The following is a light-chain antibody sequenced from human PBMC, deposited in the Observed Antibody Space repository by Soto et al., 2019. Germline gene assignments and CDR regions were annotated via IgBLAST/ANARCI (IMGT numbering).Light chain of an antibody. CDR1: QSMSSDY. CDR3: QQYGSSPLT. V-gene: IGKV3-20*01. CDR2: GAS. Sequence: ERLLTQSPGTLSLSPGETATLSCRASQSMSSDYVAWYQQKPGQAPRLLIYGASSRATGIPNRFSGSGSGTDFTLTISRLEPEDFGIYYCQQYGSSPLTFGGGTKVDIK. J-gene: IGKJ4*01.